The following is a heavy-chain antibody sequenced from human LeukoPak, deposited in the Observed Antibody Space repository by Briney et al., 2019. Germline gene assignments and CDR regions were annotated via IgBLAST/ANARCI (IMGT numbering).Heavy chain of an antibody. CDR3: ARHYWAPGAFDV. V-gene: IGHV4-4*07. CDR1: GGSISSYY. D-gene: IGHD2-8*02. CDR2: IYTSGST. Sequence: SETLSLTCTVSGGSISSYYWSWIRQPAGKGLEWIGRIYTSGSTNYNPSLKSRVTISVDTSKNQFSLTLSSVTAADSAVYYCARHYWAPGAFDVWGQGTMVTVSS. J-gene: IGHJ3*01.